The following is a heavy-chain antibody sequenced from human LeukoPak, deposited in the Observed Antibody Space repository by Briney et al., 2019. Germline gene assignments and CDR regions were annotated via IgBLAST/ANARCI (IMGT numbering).Heavy chain of an antibody. CDR2: INAGNGIT. J-gene: IGHJ4*02. V-gene: IGHV1-3*01. Sequence: GASVKVSCKASGYTFTSYAMHWVRQAPGQRLEWMGWINAGNGITKYSQKFQGRVTITRDTSASTAYMELSSLRSEDTAVYYCARDRDNLIFDYWGQGTLVTVSS. D-gene: IGHD3-9*01. CDR1: GYTFTSYA. CDR3: ARDRDNLIFDY.